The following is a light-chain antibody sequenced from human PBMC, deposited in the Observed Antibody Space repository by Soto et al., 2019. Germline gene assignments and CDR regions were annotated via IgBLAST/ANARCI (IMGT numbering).Light chain of an antibody. V-gene: IGKV3-15*01. J-gene: IGKJ1*01. CDR2: GAS. Sequence: EIVMTQSPATLSVSPGERATLSCRASQSVSSDLAWYQQKPGQGPRLLIYGASTRVTGIPARFSGSGSGTEFTLTISSLQSEDFAVYYCQQYNSWWTFGQGTKVEIK. CDR1: QSVSSD. CDR3: QQYNSWWT.